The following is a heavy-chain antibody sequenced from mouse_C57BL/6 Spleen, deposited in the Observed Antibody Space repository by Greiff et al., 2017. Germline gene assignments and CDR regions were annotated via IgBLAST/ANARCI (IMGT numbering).Heavy chain of an antibody. D-gene: IGHD2-4*01. CDR3: ARRGYDYDYYAMDY. J-gene: IGHJ4*01. CDR1: GYTFTSYW. CDR2: IDPSDSYT. V-gene: IGHV1-69*01. Sequence: QVQLQQPGAELVMPGASVKLSCKASGYTFTSYWMHWVKQRPGQGLEWIGEIDPSDSYTNYNQKFKGKSTLTVDKSSSTAYMQLSSLTSEGSAVYYCARRGYDYDYYAMDYWGQGTSVTVSS.